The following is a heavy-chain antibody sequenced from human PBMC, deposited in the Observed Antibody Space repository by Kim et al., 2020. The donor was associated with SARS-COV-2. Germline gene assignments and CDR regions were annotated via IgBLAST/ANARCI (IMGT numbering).Heavy chain of an antibody. V-gene: IGHV3-21*01. CDR3: ARGAQLSKWELLMPWYYYYGMDV. J-gene: IGHJ6*02. Sequence: GGSLRLSCAASGFTFSSYSMNWVRQAPGKGLEWVSSISSSSSYIYYADSVKGRFTISRDNAKNSLYLQMNSLRAEDTAVYYCARGAQLSKWELLMPWYYYYGMDVWGQGTTVTVSS. CDR1: GFTFSSYS. D-gene: IGHD1-26*01. CDR2: ISSSSSYI.